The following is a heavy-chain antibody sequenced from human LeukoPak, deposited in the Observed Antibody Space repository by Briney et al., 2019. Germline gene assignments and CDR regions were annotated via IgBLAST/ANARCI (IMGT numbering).Heavy chain of an antibody. V-gene: IGHV3-66*01. CDR1: GFTVSNYY. CDR2: IYRGGSK. D-gene: IGHD3-10*02. Sequence: GGSLRLSCAVSGFTVSNYYMHWVRQAPGKGLEWVSVIYRGGSKYYADSVKGRFIISRDQSNNMLDLQLNSPRAEDTAVYYCAREPPMVGDYYFGMDVWGQGTTVTVSS. J-gene: IGHJ6*02. CDR3: AREPPMVGDYYFGMDV.